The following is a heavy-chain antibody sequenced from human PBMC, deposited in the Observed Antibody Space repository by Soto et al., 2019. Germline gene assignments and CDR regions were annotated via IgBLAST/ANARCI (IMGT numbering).Heavy chain of an antibody. CDR2: ISYDGSNK. V-gene: IGHV3-30-3*01. D-gene: IGHD3-22*01. CDR3: ARGLYPNYYDSSGYYGY. Sequence: SGGSLRLSCAASGFTFSSYAMHWVRQAPGKGLEWVAVISYDGSNKYYADSVKGRFTISRDNSKNTPYLQMNSLRAEDTAVYYCARGLYPNYYDSSGYYGYWGQGTLVTVSS. J-gene: IGHJ4*02. CDR1: GFTFSSYA.